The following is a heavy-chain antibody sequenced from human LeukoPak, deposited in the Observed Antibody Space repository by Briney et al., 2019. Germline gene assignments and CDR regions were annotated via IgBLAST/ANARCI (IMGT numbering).Heavy chain of an antibody. CDR2: ISDTGGKT. J-gene: IGHJ4*02. CDR1: GFTLRSYA. Sequence: PGGSLRLSCSASGFTLRSYAMGWVRQAPGKGLEWVSAISDTGGKTYYADSVKGRFTISRDNSRNTLYLQMSRLRAEDTALFYCAKMTDSTPYSSGTFDSWGQGTLVTVSS. D-gene: IGHD3-10*01. CDR3: AKMTDSTPYSSGTFDS. V-gene: IGHV3-23*01.